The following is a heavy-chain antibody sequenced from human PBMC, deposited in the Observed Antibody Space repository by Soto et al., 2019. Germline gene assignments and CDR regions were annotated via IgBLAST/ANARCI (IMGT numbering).Heavy chain of an antibody. V-gene: IGHV4-31*03. D-gene: IGHD2-8*01. CDR2: IYHGGST. J-gene: IGHJ4*02. CDR3: ARETNNGAFFDY. CDR1: GGSISSGGYY. Sequence: QVQLQESGPGLVKPSQTLSLTCTVSGGSISSGGYYWSWIRQHPGKGLEWIGYIYHGGSTYYNPSLKSRVTISVDTSKNQFSLKLSSVTAADTAVYYCARETNNGAFFDYWGQGTLVTVSS.